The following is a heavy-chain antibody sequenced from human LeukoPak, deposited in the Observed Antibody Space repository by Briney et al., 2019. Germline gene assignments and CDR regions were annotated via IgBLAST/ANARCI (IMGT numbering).Heavy chain of an antibody. V-gene: IGHV4-34*01. CDR1: GGSFSGYY. CDR2: INHSGST. J-gene: IGHJ5*02. Sequence: PSETLCLTCAVYGGSFSGYYWSWIRQPPGTGLEWIWEINHSGSTNYNPFLKSRDTISVATSKNQYCLKLSAVTAADTAVYYCARGRLFYPWGQGTLVTVSS. CDR3: ARGRLFYP.